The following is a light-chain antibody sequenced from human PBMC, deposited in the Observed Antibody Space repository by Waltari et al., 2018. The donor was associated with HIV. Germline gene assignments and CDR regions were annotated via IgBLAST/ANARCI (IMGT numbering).Light chain of an antibody. CDR2: GAS. CDR3: QQYAYSPWT. CDR1: QSVSSSY. V-gene: IGKV3-20*01. Sequence: IVLTQSPGTLSLCPGERATLSCRVSQSVSSSYLAWYQQKPGQAPRLLISGASSRATGIPDRFSGSGSGTDFTLTSGRLEPEDCALYFCQQYAYSPWTFGQGTKVEIK. J-gene: IGKJ1*01.